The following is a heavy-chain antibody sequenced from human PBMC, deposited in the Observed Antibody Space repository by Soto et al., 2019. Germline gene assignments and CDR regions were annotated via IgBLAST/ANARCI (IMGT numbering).Heavy chain of an antibody. CDR3: ARNGPVTALGY. J-gene: IGHJ4*02. CDR2: TYSGGDK. CDR1: GVTVGNNY. V-gene: IGHV3-66*01. D-gene: IGHD4-17*01. Sequence: EVRLVESGGGLVQPGGSLRLSCAASGVTVGNNYMSWVRQAPGKGLEWVSVTYSGGDKRYADAVKGRFTMSSDSTKNTVYVQMDSLRAEDTAVYCGARNGPVTALGYWGQGSLVTVSS.